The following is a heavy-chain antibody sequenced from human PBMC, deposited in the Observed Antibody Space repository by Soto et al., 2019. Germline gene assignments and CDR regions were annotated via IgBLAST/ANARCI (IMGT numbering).Heavy chain of an antibody. CDR2: IYYSGST. D-gene: IGHD3-10*01. CDR1: GGSISSGGYY. J-gene: IGHJ4*02. V-gene: IGHV4-31*03. CDR3: ARGNPTPFYYGSGSYYHTFDY. Sequence: PSETLSLTCTVSGGSISSGGYYWSWIRQHPGKGLEWIGYIYYSGSTYYNPSLKSRVTISVDTSKNQFSLKLSSVTAADTAVYYCARGNPTPFYYGSGSYYHTFDYWGQGTLVTVSS.